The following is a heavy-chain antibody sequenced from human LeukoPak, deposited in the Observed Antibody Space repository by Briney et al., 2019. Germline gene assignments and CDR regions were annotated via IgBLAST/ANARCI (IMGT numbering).Heavy chain of an antibody. V-gene: IGHV1-8*01. CDR1: GCTFTSYD. CDR2: MNPNSLNT. CDR3: ARGSSIVTSTIDWFDP. D-gene: IGHD1-26*01. J-gene: IGHJ5*02. Sequence: GASVKVSCKASGCTFTSYDINWVRQATGQGLEWMGWMNPNSLNTRYAQKSPRRLTMPRTPSISTAYMELSSLRSEDTAVYSCARGSSIVTSTIDWFDPWGQGALVAVS.